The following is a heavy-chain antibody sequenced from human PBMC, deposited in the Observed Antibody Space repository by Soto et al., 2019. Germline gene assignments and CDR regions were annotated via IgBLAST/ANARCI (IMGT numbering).Heavy chain of an antibody. J-gene: IGHJ4*02. CDR1: GGSFSGYY. CDR2: INHSGST. CDR3: ARGVGELLRGLRRTFDY. Sequence: SETLSLTCAVYGGSFSGYYWSWIRQPPGKGLEWIGEINHSGSTNYNPSLKSRVTISVDTSKNQFSLKLSSVTAADTAVYYCARGVGELLRGLRRTFDYWGQGTLVTVYS. D-gene: IGHD1-26*01. V-gene: IGHV4-34*01.